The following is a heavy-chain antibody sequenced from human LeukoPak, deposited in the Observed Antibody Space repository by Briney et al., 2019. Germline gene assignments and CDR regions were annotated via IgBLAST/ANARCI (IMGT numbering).Heavy chain of an antibody. V-gene: IGHV1-69*04. J-gene: IGHJ4*02. CDR2: IIPILGIA. D-gene: IGHD3-3*01. CDR1: GGTFISYA. CDR3: ARDNDFWSGYPDY. Sequence: SVKVSCKASGGTFISYAITWVRQAPGQGLEWMGRIIPILGIANYAQKFQGRVTITADKSTSTAYMELSSLRSEDTAVYYCARDNDFWSGYPDYWGQGTLVTVSS.